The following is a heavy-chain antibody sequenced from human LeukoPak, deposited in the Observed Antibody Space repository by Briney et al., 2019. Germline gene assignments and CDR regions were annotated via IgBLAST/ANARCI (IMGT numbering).Heavy chain of an antibody. CDR2: ISAFISNT. V-gene: IGHV1-18*04. J-gene: IGHJ3*01. D-gene: IGHD2/OR15-2a*01. CDR3: ARGLGSTYAFDL. Sequence: ASVKVSCKASGYTFATYGINWVRQAPGQGLEWMGWISAFISNTNYAQKLQGRVTMTTDTSTTTAYMELRSPTSADTAVYYCARGLGSTYAFDLWGQGTMVTVSS. CDR1: GYTFATYG.